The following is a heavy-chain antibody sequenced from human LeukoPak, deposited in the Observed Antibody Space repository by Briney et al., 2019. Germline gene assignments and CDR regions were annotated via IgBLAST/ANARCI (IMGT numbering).Heavy chain of an antibody. CDR3: ARTDPGKRDWFDP. J-gene: IGHJ5*02. D-gene: IGHD4-23*01. Sequence: SVKVSCKASGGTFSSYAISWVRPAPGQGLEWMGRIIPILGIANYAQKFQGRVTITADKSTSTAYMELSSLRSEDTAVYYCARTDPGKRDWFDPWGQGTLVTVSS. V-gene: IGHV1-69*04. CDR1: GGTFSSYA. CDR2: IIPILGIA.